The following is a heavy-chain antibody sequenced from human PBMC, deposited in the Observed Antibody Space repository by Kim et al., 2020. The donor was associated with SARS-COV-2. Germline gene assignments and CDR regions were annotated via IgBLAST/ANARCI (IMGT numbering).Heavy chain of an antibody. J-gene: IGHJ6*02. CDR3: ARGGETARPDLEYYYYYYGMDV. CDR1: GFTFSSYS. CDR2: ISRSSSYI. D-gene: IGHD3-10*01. Sequence: GGSLRLSCAASGFTFSSYSMNWVRQAPGKGLEWVSSISRSSSYIYYADSVKGRFTISRDNAKNSLYLQMNSLRAEDTAVYYCARGGETARPDLEYYYYYYGMDVCGQRTTVTVSS. V-gene: IGHV3-21*01.